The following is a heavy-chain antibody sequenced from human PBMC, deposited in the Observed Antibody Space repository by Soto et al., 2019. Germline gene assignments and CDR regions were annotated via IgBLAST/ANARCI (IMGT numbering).Heavy chain of an antibody. J-gene: IGHJ2*01. CDR2: INDRGSI. CDR1: GGSFSGYY. V-gene: IGHV4-34*01. Sequence: QVQLQQWGAGPLRPLETLSLTCGVAGGSFSGYYWAWIRQPPGHGLEWIGEINDRGSINYNPSLKSRVSISVDTSKNHYSLNLRSVTAADTAVYYCARESHDILTGPPWVWYFDLWGRGTLVTVSS. CDR3: ARESHDILTGPPWVWYFDL. D-gene: IGHD3-9*01.